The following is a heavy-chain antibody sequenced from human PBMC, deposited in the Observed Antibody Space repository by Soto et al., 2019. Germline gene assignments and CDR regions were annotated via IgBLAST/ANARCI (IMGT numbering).Heavy chain of an antibody. CDR1: GYTFTSYY. CDR2: INPSGGST. D-gene: IGHD6-19*01. Sequence: QVQLVQSGAEVKKPGASVKVSCKASGYTFTSYYMHWVRQAPGQGLEWMGIINPSGGSTSYAQKFQCRVTMSRDTSTSTVYMELSSLRSEDTAVYYCARAWGQYSSGWPKWLAFSTWGQGTLVTVSS. V-gene: IGHV1-46*03. J-gene: IGHJ5*02. CDR3: ARAWGQYSSGWPKWLAFST.